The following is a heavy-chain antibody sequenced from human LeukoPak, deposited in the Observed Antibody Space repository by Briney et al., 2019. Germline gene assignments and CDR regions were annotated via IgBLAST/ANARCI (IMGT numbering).Heavy chain of an antibody. CDR2: INHSGST. Sequence: ASETLSLTCAVYGGSFSGYYWSWIRQPPGKGLEWIGEINHSGSTNYNPSLKSRVTISVDTSKNQFSLKLSSVTAADTAVYYCARFLGWLPYYYYGMDVWGQGTTVAVSS. CDR1: GGSFSGYY. V-gene: IGHV4-34*01. D-gene: IGHD3-3*01. CDR3: ARFLGWLPYYYYGMDV. J-gene: IGHJ6*02.